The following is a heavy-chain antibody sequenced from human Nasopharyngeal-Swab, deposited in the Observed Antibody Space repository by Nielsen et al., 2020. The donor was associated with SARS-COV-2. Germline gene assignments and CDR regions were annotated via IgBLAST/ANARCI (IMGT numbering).Heavy chain of an antibody. D-gene: IGHD3-3*01. J-gene: IGHJ4*02. CDR3: ARDIEEWLVVPSLSFDY. CDR1: AYTFTDYD. CDR2: TSVYNADK. Sequence: ASAKVSCKASAYTFTDYDIHWLRQAPGQGLEWMGWTSVYNADKNYAQKPQGRVSMTTDTSTSTAYMELRSLRSDDTAVYYCARDIEEWLVVPSLSFDYWGQGTLVTVSS. V-gene: IGHV1-18*01.